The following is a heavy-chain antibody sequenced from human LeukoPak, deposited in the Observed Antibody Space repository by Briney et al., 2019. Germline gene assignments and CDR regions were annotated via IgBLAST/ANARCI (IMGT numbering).Heavy chain of an antibody. CDR1: GYTFTSYA. V-gene: IGHV1-3*01. D-gene: IGHD3-9*01. J-gene: IGHJ6*04. CDR3: ARDDYDILTGYFRGMDV. Sequence: ASVKVSCKASGYTFTSYAMHWVRQAPGQRLEWMGWINAGNGNTKYSQKFQGRVTITRHTSASTAHMELSSLRSEDTAVYYCARDDYDILTGYFRGMDVWGKGTTVTVSS. CDR2: INAGNGNT.